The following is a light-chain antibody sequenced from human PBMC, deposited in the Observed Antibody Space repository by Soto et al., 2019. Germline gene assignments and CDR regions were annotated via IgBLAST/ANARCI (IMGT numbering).Light chain of an antibody. V-gene: IGKV1-5*03. J-gene: IGKJ1*01. Sequence: DIQMTQSPSSLSASVGDRVTITCRASQTISSWLAWYQQKPGKAPKLLIYKASTLKSGVPSRFSGSGSGTEFTLTISGLQPDDFAAYYCQHCDTSWPFGQGTKVDIK. CDR1: QTISSW. CDR2: KAS. CDR3: QHCDTSWP.